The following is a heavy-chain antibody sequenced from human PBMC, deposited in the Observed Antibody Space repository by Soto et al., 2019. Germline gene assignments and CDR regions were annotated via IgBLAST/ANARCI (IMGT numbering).Heavy chain of an antibody. D-gene: IGHD5-18*01. V-gene: IGHV4-34*01. J-gene: IGHJ6*02. CDR3: ARGLRFGGYSYGSYYYYGMDV. CDR1: GGSLSGYY. Sequence: SETLSLTCAVYGGSLSGYYWSWIRQPPGKGLEWIGEINHSGSTNYNPSLKSRVTISVDTSKNQFSLKLSSVTAADTAVYYCARGLRFGGYSYGSYYYYGMDVWGQGTTVTVSS. CDR2: INHSGST.